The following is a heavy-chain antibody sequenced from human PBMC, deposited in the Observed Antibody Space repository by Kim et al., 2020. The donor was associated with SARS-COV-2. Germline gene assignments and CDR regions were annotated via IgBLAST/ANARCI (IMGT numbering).Heavy chain of an antibody. CDR1: GYTLTELS. Sequence: ASVKVSCKVSGYTLTELSMHWVRQAPGKGLEWMGGFDPEDGETIYAQKFQGRVTMTEDTSTDTAYMELSSLRSEDTAVYYCAILRHYSSSWYEYYYYGMDVWGQGTTVTVSS. V-gene: IGHV1-24*01. J-gene: IGHJ6*02. CDR2: FDPEDGET. CDR3: AILRHYSSSWYEYYYYGMDV. D-gene: IGHD6-13*01.